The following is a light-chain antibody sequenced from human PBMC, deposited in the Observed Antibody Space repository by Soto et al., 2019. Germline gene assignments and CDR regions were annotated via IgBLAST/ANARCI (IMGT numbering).Light chain of an antibody. Sequence: EVVSRHSLGALSLTTGEGATLSCRANQSVRSSDLAWYQQKPGQAPRLLIYGASNRATGIPDRFSGSESGTDFTLTISRLEPEDFAVDYCQLYDSSPTWTFGQGTKVDIK. CDR3: QLYDSSPTWT. CDR1: QSVRSSD. V-gene: IGKV3-20*01. CDR2: GAS. J-gene: IGKJ1*01.